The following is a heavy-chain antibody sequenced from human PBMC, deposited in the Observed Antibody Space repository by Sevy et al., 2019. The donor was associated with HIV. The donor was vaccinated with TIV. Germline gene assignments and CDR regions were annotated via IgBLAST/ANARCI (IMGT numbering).Heavy chain of an antibody. CDR3: ARDTGYCSGGSCYRDAFDI. V-gene: IGHV3-30*04. J-gene: IGHJ3*02. CDR2: ISYDGSNK. Sequence: GGSLRLSCAASGFTFSSYAMHWVRQAPGKGLEWVAVISYDGSNKYYADSVKGRFTISRDNSKNTVYLQMNSLRAEDTAVYYCARDTGYCSGGSCYRDAFDIWGQGTMVTVSS. D-gene: IGHD2-15*01. CDR1: GFTFSSYA.